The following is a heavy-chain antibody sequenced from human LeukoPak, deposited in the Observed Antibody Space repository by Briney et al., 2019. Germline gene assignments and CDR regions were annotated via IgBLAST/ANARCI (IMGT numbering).Heavy chain of an antibody. V-gene: IGHV3-30*03. CDR1: GFTFSHYY. D-gene: IGHD5-12*01. CDR2: MSGDGGIR. J-gene: IGHJ4*02. Sequence: GGSLRLSCAASGFTFSHYYMHWVRQAPGKGLEWVALMSGDGGIRYYGASVRGRFTISRDNVGNTLYLQMSSLRAEDTAVYYCARELYSGYGRFDYWGQGTLVTVSS. CDR3: ARELYSGYGRFDY.